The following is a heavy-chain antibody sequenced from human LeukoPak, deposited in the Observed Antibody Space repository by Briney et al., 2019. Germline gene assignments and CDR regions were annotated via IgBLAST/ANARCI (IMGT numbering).Heavy chain of an antibody. Sequence: ASVKVSCKASGYTFTGYYMHWVRQAPGQGLEWMGWINPNSGGTNYAQKFQGRVTMTRDTSISTAYMGLSRLRSDDTAVYYCARGGLRYYYDSSGYYVDYWGQGTLVTVSS. CDR2: INPNSGGT. V-gene: IGHV1-2*02. CDR1: GYTFTGYY. D-gene: IGHD3-22*01. J-gene: IGHJ4*02. CDR3: ARGGLRYYYDSSGYYVDY.